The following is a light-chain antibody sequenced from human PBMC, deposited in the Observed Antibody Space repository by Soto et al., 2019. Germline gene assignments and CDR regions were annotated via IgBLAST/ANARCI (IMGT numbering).Light chain of an antibody. Sequence: QSVLTQPPSVSGAPGQRVTISCTGSKSNIGAGYDVHWYQQLPGTAPKLLIYGNTNRPSGVPDRFSGSKSATSASLAITGLQVEDEADYYCQSYDSSLSGWVFGGGTKLTVL. CDR1: KSNIGAGYD. CDR2: GNT. V-gene: IGLV1-40*01. CDR3: QSYDSSLSGWV. J-gene: IGLJ3*02.